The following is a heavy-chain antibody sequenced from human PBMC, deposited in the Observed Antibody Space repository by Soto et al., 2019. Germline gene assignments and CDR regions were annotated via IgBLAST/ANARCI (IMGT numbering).Heavy chain of an antibody. V-gene: IGHV3-48*03. J-gene: IGHJ4*02. CDR2: ISSAGDSS. D-gene: IGHD2-2*01. CDR3: ARVYCSTTTCHVQAFDS. CDR1: GFTFSSYE. Sequence: GGSLRLSCAASGFTFSSYEMNWVRQAPGKTLEWVSYISSAGDSSYYADSVKSRFTISRDNAKNSLYLQMNSLRVEDTAVHYCARVYCSTTTCHVQAFDSWGQGTLVTVSS.